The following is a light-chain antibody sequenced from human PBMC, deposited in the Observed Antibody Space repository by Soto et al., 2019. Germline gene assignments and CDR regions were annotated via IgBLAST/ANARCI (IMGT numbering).Light chain of an antibody. CDR3: HQYAWSPLT. CDR2: DAS. V-gene: IGKV3-20*01. J-gene: IGKJ5*01. Sequence: EIVLTQSPGTLSLSPGERATLSCRASQSVPKSYLAWYQHRPGQAPRLLIYDASTRATGIPDRFRGSESGTDFTLTISSLEPEDFAVYYCHQYAWSPLTFGQGTRLEIK. CDR1: QSVPKSY.